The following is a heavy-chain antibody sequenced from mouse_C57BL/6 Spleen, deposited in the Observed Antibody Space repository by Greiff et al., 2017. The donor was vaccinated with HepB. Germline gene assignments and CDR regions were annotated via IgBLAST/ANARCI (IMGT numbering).Heavy chain of an antibody. Sequence: QVQLQQPGAELVRPGSSVKLSCKASGYTFTSYWMHWVKQRPIQGLEWIGNIDPSDSETHYNQKFKDKATLTVDKSSSTAYMQLSSLTSEDSAVYYCARITTVVERYFDVWGTGTTVTVSS. D-gene: IGHD1-1*01. J-gene: IGHJ1*03. CDR2: IDPSDSET. CDR3: ARITTVVERYFDV. V-gene: IGHV1-52*01. CDR1: GYTFTSYW.